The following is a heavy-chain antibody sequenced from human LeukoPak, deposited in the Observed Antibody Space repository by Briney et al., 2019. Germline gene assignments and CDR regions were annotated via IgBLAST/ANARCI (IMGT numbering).Heavy chain of an antibody. CDR3: ARSPHNSAWYEKWFDP. CDR2: ISASGGT. CDR1: GGSISTYY. J-gene: IGHJ5*02. V-gene: IGHV4-4*08. Sequence: SETLSLTCTVSGGSISTYYWSWIRQPPGKGLEWIADISASGGTNYNPSFESRVTVSMDSSKNQFSLKLSSVTAADTAVFYCARSPHNSAWYEKWFDPWGQGTLVTVSS. D-gene: IGHD6-19*01.